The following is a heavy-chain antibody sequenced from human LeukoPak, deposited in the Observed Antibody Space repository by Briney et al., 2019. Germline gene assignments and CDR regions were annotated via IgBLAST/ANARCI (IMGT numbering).Heavy chain of an antibody. V-gene: IGHV4-59*01. CDR3: ARFAYCGGHCWYYFDY. CDR1: GGSISSYY. D-gene: IGHD2-21*02. CDR2: IYSSGST. Sequence: KPSETLSLTCTVSGGSISSYYWSWIRQPPGKGLEWIGYIYSSGSTNYNPSLKSRITISVDTSKNQFSPKLSSVTAADTAVYYCARFAYCGGHCWYYFDYWGQGSLVTVSS. J-gene: IGHJ4*02.